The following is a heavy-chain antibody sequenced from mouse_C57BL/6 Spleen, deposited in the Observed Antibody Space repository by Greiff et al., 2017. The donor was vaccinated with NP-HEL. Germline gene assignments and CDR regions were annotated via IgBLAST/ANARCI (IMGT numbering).Heavy chain of an antibody. V-gene: IGHV1-61*01. Sequence: QVQLQQPGAELVMPGASVKLSCKASGYTFTSYWMDWVKQRPGQGLEWIGNIYPSDSETHYNQKFKDKATLTVDKSSSTAYMQLSSLTSEDSAVYYCATYGSSYFDYWGQGTTLTVSS. CDR1: GYTFTSYW. CDR3: ATYGSSYFDY. CDR2: IYPSDSET. J-gene: IGHJ2*01. D-gene: IGHD1-1*01.